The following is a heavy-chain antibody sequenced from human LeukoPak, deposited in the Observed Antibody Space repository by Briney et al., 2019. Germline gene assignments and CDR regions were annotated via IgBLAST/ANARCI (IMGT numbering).Heavy chain of an antibody. CDR2: IYYSGNT. CDR1: GGSVSSGSYY. Sequence: ETLSLTCTVSGGSVSSGSYYWTWIRQPPGKGLEWIGYIYYSGNTNYNPSLKSRVTISLDTSKNQFSLKLSSVTAADTAVYYCASGLIYGDYVYWGQGTLVTVSS. V-gene: IGHV4-61*01. CDR3: ASGLIYGDYVY. J-gene: IGHJ4*02. D-gene: IGHD4-17*01.